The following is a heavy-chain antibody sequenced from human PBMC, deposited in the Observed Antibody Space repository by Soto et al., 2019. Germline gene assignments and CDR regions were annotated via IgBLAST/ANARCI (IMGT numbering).Heavy chain of an antibody. D-gene: IGHD3-16*01. CDR2: INPNSGGT. Sequence: ASVKVSCKASGYSFTGYYFHWVRQAPGQGLEWMGWINPNSGGTYYAQKFQDRVTMTRDMSMSTAYMELRWLTSDDTALYYCARGEKEVWSNYYYSGMDVWGQGTTVTVSS. J-gene: IGHJ6*02. V-gene: IGHV1-2*02. CDR3: ARGEKEVWSNYYYSGMDV. CDR1: GYSFTGYY.